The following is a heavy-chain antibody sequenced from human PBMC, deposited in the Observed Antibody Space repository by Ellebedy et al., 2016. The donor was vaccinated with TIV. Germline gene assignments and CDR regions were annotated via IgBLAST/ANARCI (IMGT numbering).Heavy chain of an antibody. D-gene: IGHD1-20*01. J-gene: IGHJ4*02. CDR3: TTATNWNALLLSFDY. CDR2: FKSKTDGGTT. CDR1: GFTFNNAW. Sequence: GESLKISXAASGFTFNNAWMSWVRQAPGKGLGWVGRFKSKTDGGTTDYAAPVKGRFTISRDDSKNMLYLQMNSLKTEDTAVYYCTTATNWNALLLSFDYWGQGTLVTVSS. V-gene: IGHV3-15*01.